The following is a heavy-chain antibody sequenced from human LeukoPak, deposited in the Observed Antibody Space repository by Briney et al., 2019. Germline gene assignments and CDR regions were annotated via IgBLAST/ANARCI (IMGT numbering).Heavy chain of an antibody. CDR1: GCTFSSHA. D-gene: IGHD3-16*01. CDR3: AKDRYDYVWGSSTRYYFDY. Sequence: PGWSLSLSCAASGCTFSSHAMSRVGQDPGKGLEWVSAICGSVGCTYYADSVKGRFTISRDNSKNTLYLQMNSLRAEDTAVYYCAKDRYDYVWGSSTRYYFDYWGQGTLVTVSS. J-gene: IGHJ4*02. V-gene: IGHV3-23*01. CDR2: ICGSVGCT.